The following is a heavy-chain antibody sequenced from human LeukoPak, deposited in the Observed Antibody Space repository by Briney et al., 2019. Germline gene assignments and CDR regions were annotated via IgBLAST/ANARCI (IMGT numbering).Heavy chain of an antibody. CDR3: ARHDYYGSGSGDY. V-gene: IGHV4-34*01. CDR2: INHSGST. Sequence: SETLSLTCTVSGGSISSYYWSWIRQPPGKGLEWIGEINHSGSTNYNPSLKSRVTISVDTSKNQFSLKLSSVTAADTAVYYCARHDYYGSGSGDYWGQGTLVTVSS. CDR1: GGSISSYY. J-gene: IGHJ4*02. D-gene: IGHD3-10*01.